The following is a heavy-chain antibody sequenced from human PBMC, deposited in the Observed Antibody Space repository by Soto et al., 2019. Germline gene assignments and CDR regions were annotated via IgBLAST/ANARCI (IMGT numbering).Heavy chain of an antibody. CDR2: IYYSGST. J-gene: IGHJ6*03. CDR1: GGSISSSSYY. Sequence: SETLSLTCTVSGGSISSSSYYWGWIRQPPGKGLEWIGSIYYSGSTYYNPSLKSRVTISVDTSKNQFSLKLSSVTAADTAVYYCETVNRALIPYYYYYMDVWGKGTTVTVSS. CDR3: ETVNRALIPYYYYYMDV. D-gene: IGHD4-4*01. V-gene: IGHV4-39*01.